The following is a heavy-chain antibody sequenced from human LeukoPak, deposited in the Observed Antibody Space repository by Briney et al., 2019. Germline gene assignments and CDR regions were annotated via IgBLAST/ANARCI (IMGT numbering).Heavy chain of an antibody. Sequence: GGSLRLSCAASGFTFSSYSMNWVRQAPGKGLEWVSSISSSSSYIYYADSVKGRFTISRDNAKNSLYLQMNSLRAEDTAVYYCARGLRYGDAADLFDYWGQGILVTVSS. D-gene: IGHD4-17*01. CDR1: GFTFSSYS. CDR3: ARGLRYGDAADLFDY. V-gene: IGHV3-21*01. CDR2: ISSSSSYI. J-gene: IGHJ4*02.